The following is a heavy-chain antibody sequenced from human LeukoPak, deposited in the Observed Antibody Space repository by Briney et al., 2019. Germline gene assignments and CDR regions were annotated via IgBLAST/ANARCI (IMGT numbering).Heavy chain of an antibody. Sequence: SETLSLTCAVYGGSFSGYYWSWIRQPPGKGLEWIGEINHSGSTNYNPSLKSRVTISVDTSKNQFSLKLSSVTAADTAVYYCARGILWFGELLNYYMDVWGKGTTVTISS. D-gene: IGHD3-10*01. CDR1: GGSFSGYY. CDR3: ARGILWFGELLNYYMDV. J-gene: IGHJ6*03. V-gene: IGHV4-34*01. CDR2: INHSGST.